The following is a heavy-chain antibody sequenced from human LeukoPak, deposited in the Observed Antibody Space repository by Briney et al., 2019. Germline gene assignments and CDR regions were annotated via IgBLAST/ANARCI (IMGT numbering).Heavy chain of an antibody. CDR3: ARQLSSVPPDS. J-gene: IGHJ4*02. D-gene: IGHD6-19*01. V-gene: IGHV4-31*03. Sequence: SETLSLTCTVYGGSISSDGYYWSWIRQHPGKGLEWLGYIYYSGSTYYNPSLKSRLIISADTSKNQFSLRLRSVTAADTAVYYCARQLSSVPPDSWGQGTLVTVSS. CDR2: IYYSGST. CDR1: GGSISSDGYY.